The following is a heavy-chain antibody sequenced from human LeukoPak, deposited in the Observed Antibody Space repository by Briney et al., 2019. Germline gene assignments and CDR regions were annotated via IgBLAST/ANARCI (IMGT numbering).Heavy chain of an antibody. CDR3: ARQEYNWNDYYGMDV. Sequence: VASVKVSCKASGYTFTGYYMHWLRQAPGQGLEWMGWINPNSGGTNYAQKFQGRVTMTRDTSISTAYMELSRLRSDDTAVYYCARQEYNWNDYYGMDVWGQGTTVTVSS. D-gene: IGHD1-20*01. CDR1: GYTFTGYY. CDR2: INPNSGGT. J-gene: IGHJ6*02. V-gene: IGHV1-2*02.